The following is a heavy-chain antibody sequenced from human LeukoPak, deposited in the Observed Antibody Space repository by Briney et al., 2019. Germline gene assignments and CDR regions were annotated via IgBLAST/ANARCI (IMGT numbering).Heavy chain of an antibody. J-gene: IGHJ4*02. CDR2: IYYSGST. Sequence: SETLSLTCTVSGGSISNSSYSWGWIRQPPGEGLEWIGSIYYSGSTYYNPSLKSRVTISVDTSKNQFSLKLSSVTAADTAVYYCARRNRAAPFDYWGQGTLVTVSS. CDR3: ARRNRAAPFDY. CDR1: GGSISNSSYS. V-gene: IGHV4-39*01. D-gene: IGHD6-6*01.